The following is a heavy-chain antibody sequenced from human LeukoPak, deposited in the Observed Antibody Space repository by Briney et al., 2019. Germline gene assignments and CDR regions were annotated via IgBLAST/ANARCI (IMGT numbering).Heavy chain of an antibody. D-gene: IGHD5-18*01. Sequence: GESLKISCKGSGYSFTSYWIGWVRQMPGKGLEWMGIIYPGGSDTRYSPSFQGQVTISADKSISTAYLQWSSLKASDTAMYYCARQYRTRLYSYGYPDAFDIWGQGTMVTVSS. CDR1: GYSFTSYW. CDR2: IYPGGSDT. J-gene: IGHJ3*02. V-gene: IGHV5-51*01. CDR3: ARQYRTRLYSYGYPDAFDI.